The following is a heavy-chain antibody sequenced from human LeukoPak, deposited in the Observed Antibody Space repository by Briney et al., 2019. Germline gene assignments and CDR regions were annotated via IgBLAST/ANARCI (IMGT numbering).Heavy chain of an antibody. J-gene: IGHJ4*02. Sequence: ASVKVSCKASGYTFGTYAISWVRQAPGQGLEWMGWASAYNGHTSYAQKFQGRVTMTTDTSTSTGYMDLKSLRSDDTAVYYCARSPNILTAINYYWGQGTLVTVSS. CDR1: GYTFGTYA. V-gene: IGHV1-18*01. CDR3: ARSPNILTAINYY. CDR2: ASAYNGHT. D-gene: IGHD3-9*01.